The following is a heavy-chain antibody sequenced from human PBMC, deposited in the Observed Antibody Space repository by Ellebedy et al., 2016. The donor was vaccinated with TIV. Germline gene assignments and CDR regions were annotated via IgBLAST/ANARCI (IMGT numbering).Heavy chain of an antibody. CDR2: TFYTSKWNN. Sequence: MPSETLSLTCAISGDSVSINSGGRNWIRQSPSRGLEWLGRTFYTSKWNNDYAEFVKSRISINPDTSKNQFSLQLNSVTPEDTAVYYCARGWLRTGIDYWGQGTLVTVSS. CDR1: GDSVSINSGG. CDR3: ARGWLRTGIDY. J-gene: IGHJ4*02. V-gene: IGHV6-1*01. D-gene: IGHD5-12*01.